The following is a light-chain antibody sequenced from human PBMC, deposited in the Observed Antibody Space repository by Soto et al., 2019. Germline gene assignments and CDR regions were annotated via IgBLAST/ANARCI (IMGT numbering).Light chain of an antibody. CDR3: QQFSGYPLT. CDR2: GAS. CDR1: QTVSSNF. V-gene: IGKV3-20*01. Sequence: IVLTQSPGTLSLSPGERATLSCRASQTVSSNFLAWYQEKPGQGPRLLIYGASTRATGIPDRFSGSGSGTAFTLTISSLQPEDFATYYCQQFSGYPLTFGQGTRLEIK. J-gene: IGKJ5*01.